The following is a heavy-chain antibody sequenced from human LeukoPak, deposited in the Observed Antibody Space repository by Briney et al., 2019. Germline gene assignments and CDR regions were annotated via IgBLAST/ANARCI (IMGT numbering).Heavy chain of an antibody. CDR3: TRIPTHYYGSGSYYGYFDS. Sequence: SETLSLTCTVSGGSTSSGDYYWNWIRQHPGKGLEWIGYMNNRGTSNYNPSLRSRFTISVDTSNNQFSLRLSSVTAADTAVYYCTRIPTHYYGSGSYYGYFDSWGQGTLVTVSS. V-gene: IGHV4-31*03. CDR2: MNNRGTS. CDR1: GGSTSSGDYY. D-gene: IGHD3-10*01. J-gene: IGHJ4*02.